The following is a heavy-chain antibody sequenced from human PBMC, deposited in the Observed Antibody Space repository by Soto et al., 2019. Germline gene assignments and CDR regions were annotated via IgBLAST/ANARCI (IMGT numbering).Heavy chain of an antibody. CDR3: ARDARGDEAPMEY. CDR1: GYTFTGYY. V-gene: IGHV1-2*04. Sequence: QVQLVQSGAEVKKPGATVKVSCKASGYTFTGYYMHWVRQAPGQGLEWMGWINPNSGGTNYAQKFQGWVTTTRDTSISTAYMEQRRLRADDTDVYYCARDARGDEAPMEYWGQGTLVTVSS. J-gene: IGHJ4*02. CDR2: INPNSGGT. D-gene: IGHD1-1*01.